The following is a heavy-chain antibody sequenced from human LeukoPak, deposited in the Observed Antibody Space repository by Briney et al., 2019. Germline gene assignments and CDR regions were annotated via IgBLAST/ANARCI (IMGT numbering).Heavy chain of an antibody. Sequence: PGGSLRLSCAASGFTFSRYEMNWVRQAPGKGLKWVSFISSSGGTIYYADSVKGRFTISRDNAKNSPYLQMNSHRADDTPVYYCSRDRRWLQLPLLDSWGGATLVTVSS. J-gene: IGHJ4*02. V-gene: IGHV3-48*03. D-gene: IGHD5-24*01. CDR2: ISSSGGTI. CDR3: SRDRRWLQLPLLDS. CDR1: GFTFSRYE.